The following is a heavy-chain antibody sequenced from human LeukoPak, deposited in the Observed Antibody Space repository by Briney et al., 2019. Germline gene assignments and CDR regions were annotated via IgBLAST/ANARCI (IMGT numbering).Heavy chain of an antibody. CDR3: ARVVGYSSGYFPAYYYYGMDV. CDR2: IYYSGST. D-gene: IGHD3-22*01. Sequence: PSEPLSLTCTVSGGSISSYYWSWIRQPAGKGLEWLGRIYYSGSTNYNPSLKSRVTMSVDTSKNQFSLKLSSVTAADTAVYYCARVVGYSSGYFPAYYYYGMDVWGQGTTVTVSS. V-gene: IGHV4-4*07. J-gene: IGHJ6*02. CDR1: GGSISSYY.